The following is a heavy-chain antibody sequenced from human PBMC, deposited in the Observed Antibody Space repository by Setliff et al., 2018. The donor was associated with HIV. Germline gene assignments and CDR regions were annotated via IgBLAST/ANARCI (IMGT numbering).Heavy chain of an antibody. J-gene: IGHJ5*02. CDR1: GGSISSGIYY. CDR3: ARSTVGAGASFP. V-gene: IGHV4-61*02. D-gene: IGHD1-26*01. Sequence: SETLSLTCTVSGGSISSGIYYWSWIRQPAGKGLEWIGRIYTSGSTKYNPSLESRVTISVGTSKNQFSLRLSSVTAADTAVYYCARSTVGAGASFPWGRGILVTVSS. CDR2: IYTSGST.